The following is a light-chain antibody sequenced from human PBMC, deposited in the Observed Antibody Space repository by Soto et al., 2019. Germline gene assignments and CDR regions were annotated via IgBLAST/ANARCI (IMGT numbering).Light chain of an antibody. J-gene: IGKJ4*01. CDR1: QSVSSY. CDR2: DAS. Sequence: EILLTQSPATLSLSPGERATLSCRASQSVSSYLAWYQQKPGQAPRLLIYDASNRATGIPARFSGSGSGTDFTLTISSLEPEDFAVYYCQQRSIWPPAFGGGTKVEIK. CDR3: QQRSIWPPA. V-gene: IGKV3-11*01.